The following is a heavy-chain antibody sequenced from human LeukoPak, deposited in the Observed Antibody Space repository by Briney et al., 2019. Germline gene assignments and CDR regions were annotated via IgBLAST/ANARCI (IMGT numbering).Heavy chain of an antibody. V-gene: IGHV3-15*01. CDR3: TTFDYYDSSGYGY. CDR2: IKSKTDGGTT. CDR1: GFTFSNAW. J-gene: IGHJ4*02. Sequence: GGSLRLSCAASGFTFSNAWMSWVRQAPGKGLEWVGRIKSKTDGGTTDYAAPVKGRFTISRDDSKNTLYLQVNSLKTEDTAVYYCTTFDYYDSSGYGYWGQGTLVTVSS. D-gene: IGHD3-22*01.